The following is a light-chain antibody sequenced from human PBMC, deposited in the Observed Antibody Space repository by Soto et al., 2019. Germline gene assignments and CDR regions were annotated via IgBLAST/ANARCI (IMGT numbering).Light chain of an antibody. J-gene: IGKJ1*01. CDR3: QQYTSYSRA. Sequence: DIQMTQSPSTLSASVGDGVTITCRASQSISSWLAWYQQKPGKAPKLLIYDASSLESGVPSRFSGSGSGTEFTLTISSLQPDDFTAYYCQQYTSYSRAFGQGTKVDI. CDR1: QSISSW. V-gene: IGKV1-5*01. CDR2: DAS.